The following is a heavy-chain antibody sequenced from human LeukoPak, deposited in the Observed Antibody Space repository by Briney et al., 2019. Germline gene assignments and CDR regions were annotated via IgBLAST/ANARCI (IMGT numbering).Heavy chain of an antibody. Sequence: GGSLRLSSSAYAFTFNAYSMDRVGQAPGKGLEWVSSISGSSTYIYYADSVKGRFTNSRDNAKNSLFLQMNSLRADDTAVYNCAIDRYGYLGRLIDLGGEGTLVTVSS. D-gene: IGHD5-18*01. CDR3: AIDRYGYLGRLIDL. J-gene: IGHJ4*02. CDR1: AFTFNAYS. V-gene: IGHV3-21*01. CDR2: ISGSSTYI.